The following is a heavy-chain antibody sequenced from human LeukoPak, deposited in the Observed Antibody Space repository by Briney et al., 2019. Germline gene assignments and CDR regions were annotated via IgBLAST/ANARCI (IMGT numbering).Heavy chain of an antibody. D-gene: IGHD3-22*01. CDR2: ISDDGDNK. V-gene: IGHV3-30*09. CDR1: GFTPKYA. J-gene: IGHJ6*02. Sequence: PGTSLRLSCAASGFTPKYAMNRVRQAPGKGLEWVAVISDDGDNKFYADSVTGRFAVSRDTSKTTLYLQMNSLRHEDTGVYYCARGIGVIAVVMDQGDYAMTVSGQATTVTVSS. CDR3: ARGIGVIAVVMDQGDYAMTV.